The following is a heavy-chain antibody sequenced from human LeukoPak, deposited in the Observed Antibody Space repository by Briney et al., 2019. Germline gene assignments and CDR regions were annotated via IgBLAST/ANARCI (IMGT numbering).Heavy chain of an antibody. V-gene: IGHV3-30*04. CDR1: GFTFSSYV. CDR3: ARNEDYSDSTGYYSTFYLDS. CDR2: ISYDGSNE. J-gene: IGHJ4*02. Sequence: PGGSLRLSCAASGFTFSSYVMHWVRQAPGKGLEWVAIISYDGSNEYYADSVKGRFTISRDNGKNALYLQMKSLRAEDTAVYYCARNEDYSDSTGYYSTFYLDSWGQGTLVTVSS. D-gene: IGHD3-22*01.